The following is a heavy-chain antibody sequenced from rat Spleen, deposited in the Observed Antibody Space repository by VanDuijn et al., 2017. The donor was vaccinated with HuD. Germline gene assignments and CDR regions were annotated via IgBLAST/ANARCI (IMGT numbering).Heavy chain of an antibody. D-gene: IGHD1-12*02. CDR1: GFTFTKYG. CDR3: ATDGYYDGTYYSVYVMDA. V-gene: IGHV5-19*01. J-gene: IGHJ4*01. CDR2: ISPSGARS. Sequence: EVQLVESGGGLVQPGRSLKLSCVASGFTFTKYGLSWVRQAPTMGLEWVASISPSGARSNYRDSVKGRFTISRDNAKSTLYLQMDSLRSEDSATYYCATDGYYDGTYYSVYVMDARGQGASVTVSS.